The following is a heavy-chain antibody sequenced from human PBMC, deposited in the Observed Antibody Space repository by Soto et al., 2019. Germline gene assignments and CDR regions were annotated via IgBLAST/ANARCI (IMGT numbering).Heavy chain of an antibody. CDR1: GGSFSGYY. Sequence: QVQLQQWGAGLLKPSETLSLTCAVYGGSFSGYYWSWIRQPPGKGLEWIGEINHSGSTNYNPSLRSRVTIAVHTSKNQFSLKLSSVTAADTAVYYCARGSRNYYGSGSYRGLNWFAPWGQGTLVTVSS. J-gene: IGHJ5*02. V-gene: IGHV4-34*01. CDR3: ARGSRNYYGSGSYRGLNWFAP. D-gene: IGHD3-10*01. CDR2: INHSGST.